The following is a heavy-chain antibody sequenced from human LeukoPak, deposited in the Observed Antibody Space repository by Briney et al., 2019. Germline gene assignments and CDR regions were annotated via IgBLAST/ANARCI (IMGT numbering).Heavy chain of an antibody. D-gene: IGHD2-2*01. J-gene: IGHJ6*03. V-gene: IGHV3-33*01. CDR2: IRYDGSNK. CDR3: ARDRAAAMEYYYMDV. Sequence: GRSLRLSCAASGLTFSGYGMHGVRQAPGKGLKWVAVIRYDGSNKNYADSVKGRFTISRDNSKNTLYLQMNSLRAEDTAVYYCARDRAAAMEYYYMDVWGKGTTVTVSS. CDR1: GLTFSGYG.